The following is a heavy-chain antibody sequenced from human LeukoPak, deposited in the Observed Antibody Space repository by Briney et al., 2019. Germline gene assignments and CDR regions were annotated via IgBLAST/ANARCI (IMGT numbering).Heavy chain of an antibody. Sequence: PGRSLRLSCVVSGFTFSDYWMSWVRQAPGKGLEWVANIKQDGSEKDDVDALKGRFTISRDHAKNSLYLQMNSLRAEDTAVYYCARWLELMRNFDWWGQGTLVTVSS. V-gene: IGHV3-7*01. CDR3: ARWLELMRNFDW. D-gene: IGHD5-24*01. CDR2: IKQDGSEK. CDR1: GFTFSDYW. J-gene: IGHJ4*02.